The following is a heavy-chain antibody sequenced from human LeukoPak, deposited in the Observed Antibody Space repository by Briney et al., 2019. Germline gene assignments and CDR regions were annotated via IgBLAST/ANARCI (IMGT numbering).Heavy chain of an antibody. J-gene: IGHJ3*02. CDR1: GGTFSSYA. CDR2: IIPILGIA. Sequence: SVKVSCKASGGTFSSYAISWVRQAPGQGLEWMGRIIPILGIANYAQKFQGRVTITADKSTSTAYMELSSLRSEDTAVYYCVTGGSRTSLNQGPYAFDIWGQGTMVTVSS. CDR3: VTGGSRTSLNQGPYAFDI. D-gene: IGHD3-16*01. V-gene: IGHV1-69*04.